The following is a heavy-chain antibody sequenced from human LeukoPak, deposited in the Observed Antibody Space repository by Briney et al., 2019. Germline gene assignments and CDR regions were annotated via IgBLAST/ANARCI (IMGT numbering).Heavy chain of an antibody. CDR1: GGSISSSLYH. CDR2: INHSGST. V-gene: IGHV4-39*07. CDR3: ARGMGVLVPAATWFDP. Sequence: SETLSLTCTVSGGSISSSLYHWSWIRQPPGKGLEWIGDINHSGSTNYNPSLKSRVTISADKPKNQFSLNLSSVTAADTAVYYCARGMGVLVPAATWFDPWGQGTLVTVSS. D-gene: IGHD2-2*01. J-gene: IGHJ5*02.